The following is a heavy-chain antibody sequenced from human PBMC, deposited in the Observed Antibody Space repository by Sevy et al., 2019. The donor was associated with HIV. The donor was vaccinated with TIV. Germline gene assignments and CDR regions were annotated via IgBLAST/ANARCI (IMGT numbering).Heavy chain of an antibody. Sequence: ASVKVSCKASGGTFSSYAISWVRQAPGQGLEWMGGIIPIFGTANYAQKFQGRVTITADESTSTAYMGLSSLRSEDTAVYYCASGWTVTPRGYYYYGMDVWGQGTTVTVSS. CDR2: IIPIFGTA. J-gene: IGHJ6*02. CDR1: GGTFSSYA. D-gene: IGHD4-4*01. CDR3: ASGWTVTPRGYYYYGMDV. V-gene: IGHV1-69*13.